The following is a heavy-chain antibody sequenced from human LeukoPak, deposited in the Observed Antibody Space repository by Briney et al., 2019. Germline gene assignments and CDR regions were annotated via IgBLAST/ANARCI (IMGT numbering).Heavy chain of an antibody. Sequence: SETLSLTCTVSGGSISSSSYYWGWIRQPPGKGLEWIGSIYYSGSTYYNPSLKSRVAISVDTSKNQFSLKLSSVTAADTAVYYCARGPILHYWGQGTLVTVSS. V-gene: IGHV4-39*07. CDR2: IYYSGST. CDR1: GGSISSSSYY. J-gene: IGHJ4*02. D-gene: IGHD3-9*01. CDR3: ARGPILHY.